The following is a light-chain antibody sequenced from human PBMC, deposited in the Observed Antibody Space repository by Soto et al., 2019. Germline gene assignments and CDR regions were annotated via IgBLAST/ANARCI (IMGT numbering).Light chain of an antibody. CDR1: SSNIGSNT. Sequence: QSVLTQPPSASGTPGQRVTMSCSGSSSNIGSNTVNWYQQLPGTAPKLLIYSNNQRPSGVPDRFSGSKSGTSASLAISGLQSEDEAAYYCAAWDDNLNGLVFGGGTKVTVL. CDR2: SNN. V-gene: IGLV1-44*01. CDR3: AAWDDNLNGLV. J-gene: IGLJ2*01.